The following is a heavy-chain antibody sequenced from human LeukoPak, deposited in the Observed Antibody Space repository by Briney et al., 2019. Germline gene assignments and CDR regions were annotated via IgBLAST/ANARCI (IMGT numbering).Heavy chain of an antibody. Sequence: GGSLRLSCAASGFTFSNYAMSWVRQAPGKGLGWVSAISDNGGTTYYADSVKGRFTISRDNSKNMLYLQMNSLRAEDTAVYYCAKDLNVFGVVPNVDFDYWGQGTLVTVSS. CDR2: ISDNGGTT. D-gene: IGHD3-3*01. CDR3: AKDLNVFGVVPNVDFDY. CDR1: GFTFSNYA. V-gene: IGHV3-23*01. J-gene: IGHJ4*02.